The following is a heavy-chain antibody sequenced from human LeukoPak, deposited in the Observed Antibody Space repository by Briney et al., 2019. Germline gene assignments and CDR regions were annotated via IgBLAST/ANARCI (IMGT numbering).Heavy chain of an antibody. D-gene: IGHD3-9*01. CDR2: INPNSGGT. V-gene: IGHV1-2*02. J-gene: IGHJ3*02. CDR3: ARDQVRYFDWLGAFDI. Sequence: ASVKVSCKASGYTFTGYYMHWVRQAPGQGLEWMGWINPNSGGTNYAQKFQGRVTMTRDTSISTAYMELSRLRSEDTAVYYCARDQVRYFDWLGAFDIWGQGTMVTVSS. CDR1: GYTFTGYY.